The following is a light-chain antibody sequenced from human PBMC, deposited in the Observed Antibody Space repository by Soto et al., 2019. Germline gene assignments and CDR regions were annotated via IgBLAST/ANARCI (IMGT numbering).Light chain of an antibody. CDR2: DVS. CDR3: SSYTSSSTRV. V-gene: IGLV2-14*01. Sequence: QSALTQPASVSGSPGQSITISCTGTSSDVGDYNYVSWYQQHPGKAPKLVIFDVSDRPSGVSNRFSGSKSGNTASLTISGLQAEDEADYYFSSYTSSSTRVFGTGTKLTVL. J-gene: IGLJ1*01. CDR1: SSDVGDYNY.